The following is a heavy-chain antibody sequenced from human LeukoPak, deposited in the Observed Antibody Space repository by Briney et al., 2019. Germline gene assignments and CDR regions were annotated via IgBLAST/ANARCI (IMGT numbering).Heavy chain of an antibody. CDR2: IYYSGST. CDR1: GGSISSGDYY. J-gene: IGHJ5*02. V-gene: IGHV4-39*07. CDR3: ARGEQQLVVNWFDP. D-gene: IGHD6-13*01. Sequence: PSQTLSLTCTVSGGSISSGDYYWSWIRQPTGKGLEWIGSIYYSGSTYYNPSLKSRVTISVDTSKNQFSLKLSSVTAADTAVYYCARGEQQLVVNWFDPWGQGTLVTVSS.